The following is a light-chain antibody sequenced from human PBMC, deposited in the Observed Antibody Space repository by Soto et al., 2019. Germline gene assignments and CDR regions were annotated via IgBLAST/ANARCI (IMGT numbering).Light chain of an antibody. V-gene: IGLV2-23*02. CDR3: CSYAGSSTPYV. CDR1: SSDVGSYNL. J-gene: IGLJ1*01. CDR2: EVS. Sequence: QSVLTQPASVSGPPGQSITISCTGTSSDVGSYNLVSWYQQHPGKAPKLMIYEVSKRPSGVSNRFSGSKSGNTASLTISGLQAEDEADYYCCSYAGSSTPYVFGTGTKLTVL.